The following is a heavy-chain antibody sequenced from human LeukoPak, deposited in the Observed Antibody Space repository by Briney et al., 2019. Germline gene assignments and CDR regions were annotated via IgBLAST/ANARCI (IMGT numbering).Heavy chain of an antibody. Sequence: PGRSLRLSCAASGFTFSSYGMHWVRQAPGKGLEWVAVISYDGSNKYYADSVKGRSTISRDNSKNMLYLQMNSLRAEDTAVYYCAKEIFSPRHGMDVWGKGTTVTVSS. CDR1: GFTFSSYG. CDR2: ISYDGSNK. J-gene: IGHJ6*04. D-gene: IGHD3-3*01. V-gene: IGHV3-30*18. CDR3: AKEIFSPRHGMDV.